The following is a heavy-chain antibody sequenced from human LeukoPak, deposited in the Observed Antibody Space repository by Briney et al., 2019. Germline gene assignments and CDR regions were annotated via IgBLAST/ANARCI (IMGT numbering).Heavy chain of an antibody. Sequence: SETLSLTCAVYGGSFSGYYWSWIRQPPGKGLEWIGEINHSGSTNYNPSLKSRVTISVGTSKNQFSLKLSSVTAADTAVYYCARDTHAFDIWGQGTMVTVSS. V-gene: IGHV4-34*01. CDR3: ARDTHAFDI. J-gene: IGHJ3*02. CDR1: GGSFSGYY. CDR2: INHSGST.